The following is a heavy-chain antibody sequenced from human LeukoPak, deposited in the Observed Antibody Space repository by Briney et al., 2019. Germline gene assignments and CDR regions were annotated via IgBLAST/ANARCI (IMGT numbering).Heavy chain of an antibody. CDR3: AREARNYGMDV. J-gene: IGHJ6*02. CDR1: GFTFSSYS. Sequence: GGSLRLSCAASGFTFSSYSMNWVRQAPGKGLEWVSSISSSSSYIYYADSVKGRFTISRDNAKNSLYLQMYSLRAEDTAVYYCAREARNYGMDVWGQGTTVTVSS. V-gene: IGHV3-21*01. CDR2: ISSSSSYI.